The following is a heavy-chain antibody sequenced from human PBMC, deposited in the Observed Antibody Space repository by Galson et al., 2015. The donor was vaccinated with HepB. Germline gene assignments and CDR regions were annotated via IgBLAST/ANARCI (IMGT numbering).Heavy chain of an antibody. V-gene: IGHV3-21*01. CDR2: ISSSSSYI. CDR3: ARDTLSGTIFGVVPRDYYYGMDV. D-gene: IGHD3-3*01. CDR1: GFTFSSYS. J-gene: IGHJ6*02. Sequence: SLRLSCAASGFTFSSYSMNWVRQAPGKGLEWVSSISSSSSYIYYADSVKGRFTISRDNAKNSLYLQMDSLRAGDTAVYYCARDTLSGTIFGVVPRDYYYGMDVWGQGTTVTVSS.